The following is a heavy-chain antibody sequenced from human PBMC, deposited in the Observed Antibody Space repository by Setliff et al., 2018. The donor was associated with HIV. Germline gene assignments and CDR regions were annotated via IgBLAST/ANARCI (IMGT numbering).Heavy chain of an antibody. D-gene: IGHD4-17*01. CDR2: IYYSGST. Sequence: SETLSLTCSVSGVSINTYYWSWIRQFPGGGLEWIGYIYYSGSTKYNPSLKRRVTISIDKSRKYFSLKLPSVTAADTAMYFCTKGRLGQADYWGQGTLVTVSS. CDR1: GVSINTYY. V-gene: IGHV4-59*01. J-gene: IGHJ4*02. CDR3: TKGRLGQADY.